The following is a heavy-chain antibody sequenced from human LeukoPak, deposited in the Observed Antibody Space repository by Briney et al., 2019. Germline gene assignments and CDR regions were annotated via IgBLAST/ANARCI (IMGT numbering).Heavy chain of an antibody. CDR1: GYTFTSYY. CDR2: MSPSGGST. Sequence: ASVKVSCKASGYTFTSYYLHWVRQAPGQGLECMGFMSPSGGSTGYAEQFQGRVTMTRDTSTNTVYMELSGLRSEDTAVYFCVREEHGGTFDYWGQGTPVTVSS. J-gene: IGHJ4*02. D-gene: IGHD3-16*01. V-gene: IGHV1-46*01. CDR3: VREEHGGTFDY.